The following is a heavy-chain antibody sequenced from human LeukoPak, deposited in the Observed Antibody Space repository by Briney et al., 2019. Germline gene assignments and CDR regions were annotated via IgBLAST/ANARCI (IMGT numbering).Heavy chain of an antibody. V-gene: IGHV4-59*12. D-gene: IGHD6-13*01. CDR2: IYYSGTT. Sequence: SETLSLTCTVSGGSISSYYWSWIRQPPGKGLEWIGYIYYSGTTNYNPSLKSRVTMSVDTSKNQFSLKLSSVTAADTAVYYCARVPIAAAVDGMDVWGQGTTVTVSS. J-gene: IGHJ6*02. CDR3: ARVPIAAAVDGMDV. CDR1: GGSISSYY.